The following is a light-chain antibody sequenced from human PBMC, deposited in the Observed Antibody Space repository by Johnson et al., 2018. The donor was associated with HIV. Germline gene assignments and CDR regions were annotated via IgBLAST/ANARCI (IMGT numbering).Light chain of an antibody. J-gene: IGLJ1*01. CDR1: SSNIGNNY. CDR3: GTGDSSLSVYV. Sequence: QSVLTQPPSVSAAPGQKVTISCSGSSSNIGNNYVSWYQQLPGTAHKLLIYENNKRPSGIPDRLSGSKSGTSATLGITGLPTGDEADYYCGTGDSSLSVYVYGTGTNVTVL. V-gene: IGLV1-51*02. CDR2: ENN.